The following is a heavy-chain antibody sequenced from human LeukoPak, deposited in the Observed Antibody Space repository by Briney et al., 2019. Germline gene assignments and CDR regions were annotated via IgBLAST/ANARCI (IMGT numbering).Heavy chain of an antibody. J-gene: IGHJ4*02. D-gene: IGHD6-19*01. Sequence: GGSLRLSCSASTFTFSTYWMHWVRQAPGKGLVWVSRINSDGSSTIYADPVKGRFTISRDNAKNMVYLQMNSLRAEDTAVYYCATGSGSYYDSWGRGTRVTVSS. CDR1: TFTFSTYW. CDR2: INSDGSST. CDR3: ATGSGSYYDS. V-gene: IGHV3-74*01.